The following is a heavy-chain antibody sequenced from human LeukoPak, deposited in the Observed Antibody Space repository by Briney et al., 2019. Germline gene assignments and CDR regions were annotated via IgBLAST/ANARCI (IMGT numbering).Heavy chain of an antibody. D-gene: IGHD3-10*01. Sequence: SETLSLTCAVYGGSFSGYYWSWIRQPPGKGLEWIGEINHSGGTNYNPSLKSRVTISVDTSKNQFSLKLSSVTAADTAVYYCARGRGRYYYYYYMDVWGKGTTVTVSS. V-gene: IGHV4-34*01. CDR3: ARGRGRYYYYYYMDV. J-gene: IGHJ6*03. CDR2: INHSGGT. CDR1: GGSFSGYY.